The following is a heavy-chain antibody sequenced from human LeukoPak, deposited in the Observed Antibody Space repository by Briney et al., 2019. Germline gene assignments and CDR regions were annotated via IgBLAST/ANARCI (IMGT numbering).Heavy chain of an antibody. V-gene: IGHV4-34*01. CDR2: INHSGST. Sequence: SETLSLTCAVYGGSFSGYYWSWIRQPPGKGLEWIGEINHSGSTNYNPSLKSRVTISVDTSKNQFSLKLSSVTAADTAVYYCARAGYSSSWYLVGGNRYFDYWGQGTLVTVSS. CDR3: ARAGYSSSWYLVGGNRYFDY. D-gene: IGHD6-13*01. J-gene: IGHJ4*02. CDR1: GGSFSGYY.